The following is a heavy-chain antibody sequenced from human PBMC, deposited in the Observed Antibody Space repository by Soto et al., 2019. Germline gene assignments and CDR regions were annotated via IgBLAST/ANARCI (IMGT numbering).Heavy chain of an antibody. CDR2: IYYSGST. V-gene: IGHV4-61*01. CDR3: ARGIWGRYHFAF. D-gene: IGHD3-16*01. CDR1: GGSISSDSHF. J-gene: IGHJ4*02. Sequence: SETLSLTCTVSGGSISSDSHFWNWIRQPPGKRLEWIGYIYYSGSTDYNPSLNSRVTISLDTSKNQFSLTLSSVTAADSAIYYWARGIWGRYHFAFWGRGALVTVSA.